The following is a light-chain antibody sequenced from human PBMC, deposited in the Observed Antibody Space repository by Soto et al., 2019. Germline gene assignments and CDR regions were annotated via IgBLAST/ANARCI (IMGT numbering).Light chain of an antibody. CDR1: QSISRW. V-gene: IGKV1-5*01. CDR3: QQYNSFWT. J-gene: IGKJ1*01. CDR2: DVS. Sequence: DIQITQSPSTLSASVVERVTVTCRASQSISRWLAWYQQKPGKAPKLLIYDVSNLGSGVPSRFSGSGSGTEFTLTISSLQPDDFATYYCQQYNSFWTFGQGTKVDI.